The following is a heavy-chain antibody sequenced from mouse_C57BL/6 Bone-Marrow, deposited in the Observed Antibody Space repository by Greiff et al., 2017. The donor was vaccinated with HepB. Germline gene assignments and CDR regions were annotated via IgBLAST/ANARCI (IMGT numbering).Heavy chain of an antibody. D-gene: IGHD1-1*01. CDR3: SRAGSREVDY. J-gene: IGHJ2*01. CDR2: INPNNGGT. Sequence: EVQLQQSGPELVKPGASVKISCKASGYTFTDYYMNWVKQSHGKSLEWIGDINPNNGGTSYNQKFKGKATLTVDKSSSTAYMELRSLTSEDSADYYSSRAGSREVDYWGKGTTVTVSS. V-gene: IGHV1-26*01. CDR1: GYTFTDYY.